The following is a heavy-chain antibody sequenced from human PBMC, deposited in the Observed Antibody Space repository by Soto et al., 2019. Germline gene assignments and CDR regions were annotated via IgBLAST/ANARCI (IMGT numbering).Heavy chain of an antibody. CDR3: ARDFGDSSSWYIRYYYYGMDV. CDR2: IYTSGST. J-gene: IGHJ6*02. D-gene: IGHD6-13*01. V-gene: IGHV4-4*07. Sequence: WETLSLTCTVSGGSISSYYWSWIRQPAGKGLEWIGRIYTSGSTNYNPSLKSRVTMSVDTSKNQFSLKLSSVTAADTAVYYCARDFGDSSSWYIRYYYYGMDVWGQGTTVTVSS. CDR1: GGSISSYY.